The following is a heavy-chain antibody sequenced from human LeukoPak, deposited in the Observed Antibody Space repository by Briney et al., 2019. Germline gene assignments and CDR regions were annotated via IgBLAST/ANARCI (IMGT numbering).Heavy chain of an antibody. CDR2: INPNSGGT. CDR3: ARDRASGDGYKKLGLDI. Sequence: ASVKVSCKASGYTFTGYYMHWVRQAPGQGLEWVGWINPNSGGTNYAQKFQGRVTMTRDTSISTAYMELSRLRSDDTAVYYCARDRASGDGYKKLGLDIWGQGTMVTVSS. CDR1: GYTFTGYY. V-gene: IGHV1-2*02. J-gene: IGHJ3*02. D-gene: IGHD5-24*01.